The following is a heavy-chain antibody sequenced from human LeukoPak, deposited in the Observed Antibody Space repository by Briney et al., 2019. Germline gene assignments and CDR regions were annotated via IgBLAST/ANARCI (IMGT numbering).Heavy chain of an antibody. J-gene: IGHJ4*02. CDR1: GYTFTSYA. Sequence: ASVKVSCKASGYTFTSYAMNWVRQAPGQGLEWMGWINTNTANPTYAQGFTGRFVLSLDTSVSTAYLQISSLKAEDTAVYYCVRGPMVRGVYFDYWGQGTLVTVSS. V-gene: IGHV7-4-1*02. CDR2: INTNTANP. CDR3: VRGPMVRGVYFDY. D-gene: IGHD3-10*01.